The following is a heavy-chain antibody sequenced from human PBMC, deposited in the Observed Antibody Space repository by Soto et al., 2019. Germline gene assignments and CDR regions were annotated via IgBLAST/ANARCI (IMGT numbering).Heavy chain of an antibody. V-gene: IGHV1-3*04. CDR2: TNTGNGDT. CDR3: ARTTVTPIDAFDI. Sequence: QVQLVQSGAEVKKPGASVKVSCKASGYTFTSYSMHWVRQAPGQRLEWMGWTNTGNGDTKFSQNFQGRVTITRDTSATTAYMELSSLRSEDTAVHYCARTTVTPIDAFDIWGQGTMVTVSS. D-gene: IGHD4-17*01. J-gene: IGHJ3*02. CDR1: GYTFTSYS.